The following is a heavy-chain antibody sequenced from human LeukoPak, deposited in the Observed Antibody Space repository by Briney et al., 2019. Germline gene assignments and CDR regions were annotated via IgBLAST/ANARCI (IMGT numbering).Heavy chain of an antibody. Sequence: PGGSLRLSCAASGFTFSTSAIHWVRQAPGKGLEWVSVISHDGNRKYYADSVKGRFTISRDNSKNTLYLQMNSLRAEDTAVYYCANDPRIFGVEYYFDYWGQGTLVTVSS. D-gene: IGHD3-3*01. J-gene: IGHJ4*02. V-gene: IGHV3-30-3*02. CDR1: GFTFSTSA. CDR2: ISHDGNRK. CDR3: ANDPRIFGVEYYFDY.